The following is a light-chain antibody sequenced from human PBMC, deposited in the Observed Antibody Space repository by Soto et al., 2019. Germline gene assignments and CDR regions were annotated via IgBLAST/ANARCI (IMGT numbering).Light chain of an antibody. CDR2: GAS. V-gene: IGKV3-20*01. Sequence: EIVLTQSPGTLSLSPGERATLSCRASKSVSSSYLAWYQQKPGQAPRLLIYGASSRATGIPERFSGSGSGTNFTLTTSRLEPEDFAVYYCQQYGSSPTYTFGQGTKLEIK. CDR1: KSVSSSY. CDR3: QQYGSSPTYT. J-gene: IGKJ2*01.